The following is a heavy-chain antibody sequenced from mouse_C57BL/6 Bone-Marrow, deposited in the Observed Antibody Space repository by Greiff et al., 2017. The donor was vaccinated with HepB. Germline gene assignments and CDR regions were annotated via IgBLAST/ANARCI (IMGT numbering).Heavy chain of an antibody. CDR2: IRSKSNNYAT. CDR1: GFSFNTYA. CDR3: VRHTPHYYGSSYGYFDV. Sequence: EVQVVESGGGLVQPKGSLKLSCAASGFSFNTYAMNWVRQAPGKGLEWVARIRSKSNNYATYYADSVKDRFTISRDDSESMLYLQMNNLKTEDTAMYYCVRHTPHYYGSSYGYFDVWGTGTTVTVSS. V-gene: IGHV10-1*01. D-gene: IGHD1-1*01. J-gene: IGHJ1*03.